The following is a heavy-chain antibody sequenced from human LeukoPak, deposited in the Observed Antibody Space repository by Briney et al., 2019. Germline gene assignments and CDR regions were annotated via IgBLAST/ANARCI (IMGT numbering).Heavy chain of an antibody. Sequence: GESLKISCKGSGCSFANYWIGWVRQMPGKGLEWMGIIYPSDSNTRYNPSFQGQVTISADKSISTAYLQWSSLKASDTAMYYCALNPRGYCSGGSCYIGYWGQGTLVTVSS. CDR3: ALNPRGYCSGGSCYIGY. J-gene: IGHJ4*02. CDR1: GCSFANYW. D-gene: IGHD2-15*01. V-gene: IGHV5-51*01. CDR2: IYPSDSNT.